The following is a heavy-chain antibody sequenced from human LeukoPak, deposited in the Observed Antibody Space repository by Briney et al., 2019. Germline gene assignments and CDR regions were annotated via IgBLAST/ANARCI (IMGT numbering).Heavy chain of an antibody. V-gene: IGHV3-7*01. CDR1: GFTFSSYW. CDR3: ARDLLAAADYFDY. CDR2: IKQDGSEK. Sequence: GGSLRLSRAASGFTFSSYWMSWVRQAPGKGLEWVANIKQDGSEKYYVDSVKGRFTISRDNAKNSLYLQMNSLRAEDTAVYYCARDLLAAADYFDYWGQGTLVTVSS. D-gene: IGHD6-13*01. J-gene: IGHJ4*02.